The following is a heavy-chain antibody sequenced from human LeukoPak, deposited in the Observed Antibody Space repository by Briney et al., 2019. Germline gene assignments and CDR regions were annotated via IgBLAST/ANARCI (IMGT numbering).Heavy chain of an antibody. Sequence: SETLSLTCTVSGGSISSSSYYWGWIRQPPGKGLEWIGSIYYSGSTYYNPSLKSRVTISVDTSKNQFSLKLSSVTAADTAVYYCAVEVGATLSRFDPWGQGTLVTVSS. CDR2: IYYSGST. J-gene: IGHJ5*02. CDR3: AVEVGATLSRFDP. CDR1: GGSISSSSYY. D-gene: IGHD1-26*01. V-gene: IGHV4-39*01.